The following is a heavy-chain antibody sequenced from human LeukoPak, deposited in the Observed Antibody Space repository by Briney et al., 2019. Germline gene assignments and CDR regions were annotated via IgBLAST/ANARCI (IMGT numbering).Heavy chain of an antibody. J-gene: IGHJ4*02. CDR1: GFTFSTYS. CDR2: ITSSRIYI. V-gene: IGHV3-21*01. D-gene: IGHD3-22*01. Sequence: GGSLRLSCAASGFTFSTYSMNWVRQAPGKGLEWVSSITSSRIYIYYADSVKGRFTISRDNAKNSLYLQMNSLRAEDTAVYYCARRYYYDSSGYGGRGIDYWGQGTLVTVSS. CDR3: ARRYYYDSSGYGGRGIDY.